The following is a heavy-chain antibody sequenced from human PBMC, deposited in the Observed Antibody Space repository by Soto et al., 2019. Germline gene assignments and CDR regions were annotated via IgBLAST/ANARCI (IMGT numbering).Heavy chain of an antibody. CDR2: IGTAGDT. CDR1: GFTFSSYD. Sequence: GGSLRLSCAASGFTFSSYDMHWVRQATGKGLEWVSAIGTAGDTYYPGSVKGRFTISRENAKNSLYLQMNSLRAEDTAVYYCARGSTYYYYYGMDVWGQGTTVTVSS. J-gene: IGHJ6*02. V-gene: IGHV3-13*01. CDR3: ARGSTYYYYYGMDV.